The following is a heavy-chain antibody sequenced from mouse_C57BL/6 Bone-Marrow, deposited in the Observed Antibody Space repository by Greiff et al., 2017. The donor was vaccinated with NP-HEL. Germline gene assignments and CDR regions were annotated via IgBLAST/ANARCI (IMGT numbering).Heavy chain of an antibody. V-gene: IGHV1-18*01. Sequence: VQLKQSGPELVKPGASVKIPCKASGYTFTDYNMDWVKQSHGKSLEWIGDINPNNGGTFYNQKFKGKATLTVDKSSSTSYRELRRLTSKDTAVYDCATVTTVVPFAYWGQGTLITVSA. CDR1: GYTFTDYN. J-gene: IGHJ3*01. D-gene: IGHD1-1*01. CDR3: ATVTTVVPFAY. CDR2: INPNNGGT.